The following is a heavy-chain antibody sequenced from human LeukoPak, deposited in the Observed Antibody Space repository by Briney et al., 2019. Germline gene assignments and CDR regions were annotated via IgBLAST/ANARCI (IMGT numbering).Heavy chain of an antibody. CDR3: AHFDWLLSSDY. V-gene: IGHV3-15*01. J-gene: IGHJ4*02. Sequence: GGSLRLSCAASGFTFSNAWMSWVRQAPGKGLEWVGRINSKTDGGTTDYAAPVKGRFTISRDDSKNTLYLQMNSLKTEDTAVYYCAHFDWLLSSDYWGQGTLVTVSS. D-gene: IGHD3-9*01. CDR1: GFTFSNAW. CDR2: INSKTDGGTT.